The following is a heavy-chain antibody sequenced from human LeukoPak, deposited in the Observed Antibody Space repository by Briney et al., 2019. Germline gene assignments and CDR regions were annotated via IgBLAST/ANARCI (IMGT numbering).Heavy chain of an antibody. Sequence: SETLSLTCTVFGGSISSGSYYWSWIRQPAGKGLEWIGRIYTSGRTYYNPSLKSRVTISVDTSKNQFSLKLTSVTAADTAVYYCARHWSPRGRSYFDYWGQGTLVTVSS. CDR3: ARHWSPRGRSYFDY. V-gene: IGHV4-61*02. CDR1: GGSISSGSYY. J-gene: IGHJ4*02. CDR2: IYTSGRT.